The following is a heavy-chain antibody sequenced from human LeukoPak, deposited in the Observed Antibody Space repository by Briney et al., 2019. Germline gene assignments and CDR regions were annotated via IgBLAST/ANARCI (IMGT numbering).Heavy chain of an antibody. V-gene: IGHV4-59*01. CDR2: IYSSGST. Sequence: SETLSLTCTVSGGSIRGYYWSWVRQPPGKGLEWIGYIYSSGSTNYNPSLKSRVTMSVDTSKTQFSLKVSSVTAADTAVYYCARVFDSGSQAYFYYMDVWGKGTTVTIFS. D-gene: IGHD3-10*01. J-gene: IGHJ6*03. CDR3: ARVFDSGSQAYFYYMDV. CDR1: GGSIRGYY.